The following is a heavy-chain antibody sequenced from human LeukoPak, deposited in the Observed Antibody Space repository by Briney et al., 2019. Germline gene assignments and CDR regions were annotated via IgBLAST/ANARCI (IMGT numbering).Heavy chain of an antibody. CDR1: GGSISSGSYY. CDR3: VRYLRDSGTYIFDY. CDR2: IYSSGDT. J-gene: IGHJ4*02. V-gene: IGHV4-61*01. D-gene: IGHD1-1*01. Sequence: SETLSLTCTVSGGSISSGSYYWSWIRQTPGKGLEWIGYIYSSGDTNYNSFFKSRVTMSIDRSENQFSLNLRSVTAADTAVYYCVRYLRDSGTYIFDYWGQGALVTVSS.